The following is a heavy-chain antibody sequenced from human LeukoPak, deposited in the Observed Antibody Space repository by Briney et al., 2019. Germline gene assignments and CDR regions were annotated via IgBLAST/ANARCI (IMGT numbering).Heavy chain of an antibody. Sequence: ASVKVSCKASGYTFIDYFLHWVRQAPGQRLEWMGWINHRGGATRYAEKMQGRVTMTRDTAISTAYMDLSRMGSDDTAIYYCARAIGGTLGGAFDLWGQGTMVIVSS. J-gene: IGHJ3*01. CDR2: INHRGGAT. CDR1: GYTFIDYF. V-gene: IGHV1-2*02. CDR3: ARAIGGTLGGAFDL. D-gene: IGHD1-7*01.